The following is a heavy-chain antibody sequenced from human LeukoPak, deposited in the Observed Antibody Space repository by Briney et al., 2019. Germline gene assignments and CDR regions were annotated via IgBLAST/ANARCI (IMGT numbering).Heavy chain of an antibody. Sequence: SETLSLTCTVSGGSISSSSYYWGWIRQPPGKGLEWIGEINHSGSTNYNPSLKSRVTISVDTSKNQFSLKLSSVTAADTAVYYCASGYSSGWYGGSDYWGQGTLVTVSS. D-gene: IGHD6-19*01. J-gene: IGHJ4*02. CDR2: INHSGST. CDR3: ASGYSSGWYGGSDY. V-gene: IGHV4-39*07. CDR1: GGSISSSSYY.